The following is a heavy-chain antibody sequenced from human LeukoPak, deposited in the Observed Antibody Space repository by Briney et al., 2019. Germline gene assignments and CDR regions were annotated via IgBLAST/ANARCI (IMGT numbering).Heavy chain of an antibody. CDR3: ARLPSYYDSSGYSY. CDR1: GYSISSGYY. J-gene: IGHJ4*02. D-gene: IGHD3-22*01. Sequence: SETLSLTCTVSGYSISSGYYWGWIRQHPGKGLEWIGSIYHSGSTYYNPSLKSRVTISVDTSKNQFSLKLSSVTAADTAVYYCARLPSYYDSSGYSYWGEGTLVTVSS. CDR2: IYHSGST. V-gene: IGHV4-38-2*02.